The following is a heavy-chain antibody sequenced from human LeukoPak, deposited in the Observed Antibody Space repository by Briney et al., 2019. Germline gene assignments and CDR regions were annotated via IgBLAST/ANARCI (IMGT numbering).Heavy chain of an antibody. CDR3: ARDGSVVVAASWFDP. V-gene: IGHV1-69*04. CDR2: IIPIRGIA. CDR1: GGTFSSYT. D-gene: IGHD2-15*01. J-gene: IGHJ5*02. Sequence: GSSVKVSCTASGGTFSSYTISWVRQAPGQGLEWMGRIIPIRGIANYAHKFQGRVTITADKSTSTAYMELSSLTSEDTAVYYCARDGSVVVAASWFDPWGQGTLVTVSS.